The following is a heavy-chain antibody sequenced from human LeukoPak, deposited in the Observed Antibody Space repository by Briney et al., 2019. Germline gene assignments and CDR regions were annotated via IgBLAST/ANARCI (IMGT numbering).Heavy chain of an antibody. CDR2: IYHSGTT. CDR3: ATGYLGSSSWYTLDY. J-gene: IGHJ4*02. V-gene: IGHV4-59*01. CDR1: GRPIRSYY. Sequence: SETLSLTCTVSGRPIRSYYWSWIRRPPGRGVEWSGYIYHSGTTNYNPSLRSRVTISVDTSKHQFSLKLSSVTAADTAVYYCATGYLGSSSWYTLDYWGQGTLVTVSS. D-gene: IGHD6-13*01.